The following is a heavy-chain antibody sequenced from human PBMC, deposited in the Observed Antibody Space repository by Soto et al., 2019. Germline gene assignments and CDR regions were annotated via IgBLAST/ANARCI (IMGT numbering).Heavy chain of an antibody. V-gene: IGHV1-69*01. J-gene: IGHJ6*02. Sequence: QVQLVQSGAEVKKPGSSVKVSCKASGGSFRRYAISWVRQAPGQGLDWMGGILPIFGSPSHAQKFQGRATTNAEEFTSTAYLELTSLTSEDTTMYYCVFGDCTSTSCSYYFYGLDVWGQGTTVTVSS. D-gene: IGHD2-2*01. CDR2: ILPIFGSP. CDR1: GGSFRRYA. CDR3: VFGDCTSTSCSYYFYGLDV.